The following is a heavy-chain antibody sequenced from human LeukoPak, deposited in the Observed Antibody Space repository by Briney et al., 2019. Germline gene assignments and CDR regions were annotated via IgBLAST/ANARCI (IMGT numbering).Heavy chain of an antibody. V-gene: IGHV4-39*01. CDR2: IYYSGST. J-gene: IGHJ5*02. CDR1: GGSISSSSYY. Sequence: PSETLSLTCTVSGGSISSSSYYWGWLRQPPGKGLEWIGSIYYSGSTYYNPSLKSRVTISVDTSKNQFSLKLSSVTAADTAVYYCARNAQSWFDPWGQGTLVTVSS. CDR3: ARNAQSWFDP. D-gene: IGHD1-1*01.